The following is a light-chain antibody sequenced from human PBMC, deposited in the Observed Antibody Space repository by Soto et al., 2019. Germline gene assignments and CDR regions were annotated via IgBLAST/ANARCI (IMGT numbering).Light chain of an antibody. V-gene: IGKV1-9*01. CDR1: QDISSS. Sequence: IQLTQSPSSLSASVGDRVTITCRASQDISSSLGWYQQKPGKAPKLLIYAASILQSGVPSRFSGSGFGTDCTITVSSLQAEDFASYFCQQLRSYPSTFGGGTKVEIK. J-gene: IGKJ4*01. CDR3: QQLRSYPST. CDR2: AAS.